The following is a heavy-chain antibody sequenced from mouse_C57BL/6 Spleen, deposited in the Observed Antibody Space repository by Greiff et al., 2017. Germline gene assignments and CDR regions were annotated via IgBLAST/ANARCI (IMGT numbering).Heavy chain of an antibody. V-gene: IGHV1-74*01. CDR1: GYTFTSYW. CDR3: AISTEFAY. J-gene: IGHJ3*01. D-gene: IGHD2-1*01. Sequence: QVQLQQSGAELVKPGASVKVSCKASGYTFTSYWMHWVKQRPGQGLEWIGRINPSDSDTNYNQKFKGKATLTVDKSSSTAYMQLSSLTSEDSAVYYCAISTEFAYWGQGTLVTVSA. CDR2: INPSDSDT.